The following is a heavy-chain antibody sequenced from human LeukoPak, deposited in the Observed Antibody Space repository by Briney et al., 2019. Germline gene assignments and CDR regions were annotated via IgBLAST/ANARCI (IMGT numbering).Heavy chain of an antibody. D-gene: IGHD6-13*01. J-gene: IGHJ4*02. CDR3: ARAGAAGRRFDY. CDR2: INPSGGST. V-gene: IGHV1-46*01. Sequence: AASVKVSCKASGYTFTSYYMHWVRQAPGQGLEWMGIINPSGGSTSYAQKFQGRVTMTRDTSTSTVYMEVSSLRSEDTAVYYCARAGAAGRRFDYWGQGTLVTVSS. CDR1: GYTFTSYY.